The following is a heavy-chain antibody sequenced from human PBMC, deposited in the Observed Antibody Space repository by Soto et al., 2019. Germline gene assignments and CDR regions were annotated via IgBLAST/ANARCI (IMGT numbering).Heavy chain of an antibody. Sequence: GGSLRRSCAASGFTFSSYAMTWVRQAPGKGLEWVSVISGSGGSSYYAASVKGRFTISRDNSKNTLFLQKNGLRAEDTAVYYCAKVTKRAAAGRYEYYKYGMDVWRQGTTVTVS. CDR3: AKVTKRAAAGRYEYYKYGMDV. V-gene: IGHV3-23*01. CDR1: GFTFSSYA. CDR2: ISGSGGSS. D-gene: IGHD6-13*01. J-gene: IGHJ6*02.